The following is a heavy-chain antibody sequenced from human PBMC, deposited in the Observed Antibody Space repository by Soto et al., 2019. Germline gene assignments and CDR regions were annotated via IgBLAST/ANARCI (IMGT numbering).Heavy chain of an antibody. CDR1: GFTFSNYS. D-gene: IGHD5-12*01. V-gene: IGHV3-48*01. CDR2: ISSTGNTI. J-gene: IGHJ4*02. CDR3: ARDLILKSRYDNIFDC. Sequence: GSLRLSCSTSGFTFSNYSMNWVRQAPGKGLEWVSYISSTGNTIYYADSVKGRFTISRDNAKNSLYLQMNSLRAEDTAVYYCARDLILKSRYDNIFDCWGQGA.